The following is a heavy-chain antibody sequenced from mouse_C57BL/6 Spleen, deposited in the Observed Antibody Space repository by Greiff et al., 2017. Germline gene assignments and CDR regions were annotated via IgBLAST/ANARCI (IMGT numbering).Heavy chain of an antibody. V-gene: IGHV1-26*01. CDR3: ARGSSLPYFDY. CDR1: GYTFTDYY. Sequence: EVQLQQSGPELVKPGASVKISCKASGYTFTDYYMNWVKQSHGKSLEWIGDINPNNGGTSYNQKFKGKATLTVDKSSSTAYMELRSLTSEDSAVYYCARGSSLPYFDYWGQGTTLTVSS. CDR2: INPNNGGT. D-gene: IGHD1-1*01. J-gene: IGHJ2*01.